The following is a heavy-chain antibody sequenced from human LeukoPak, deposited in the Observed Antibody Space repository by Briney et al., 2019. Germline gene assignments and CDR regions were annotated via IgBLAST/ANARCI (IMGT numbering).Heavy chain of an antibody. CDR2: ITHSGDA. CDR3: AVEGFLLDLDF. J-gene: IGHJ4*02. V-gene: IGHV3-23*01. Sequence: GGSLRLSSAASGFTFSTYAMRWVRQAPGKGLEWVSSITHSGDAYYPDCVKGRFTISRDNSQSTVYLQISSLRVDDTAIYYCAVEGFLLDLDFWGQGTLVTVSS. D-gene: IGHD3/OR15-3a*01. CDR1: GFTFSTYA.